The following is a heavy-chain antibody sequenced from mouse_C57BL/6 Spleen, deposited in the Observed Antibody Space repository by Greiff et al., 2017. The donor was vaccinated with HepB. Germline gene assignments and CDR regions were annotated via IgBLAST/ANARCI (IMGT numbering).Heavy chain of an antibody. CDR3: VRTGLRDDVYAMDY. Sequence: QVQLQQPGAELVKPGASVKLSCKASGYTFTSYWMHWVKQRPGRGLEWIGRIDPNSGGTKYNEKFKSKATLTVDKPSTTAYMQLSSLTSEESAVYYCVRTGLRDDVYAMDYWGQGTSVTVSS. J-gene: IGHJ4*01. CDR1: GYTFTSYW. D-gene: IGHD2-4*01. CDR2: IDPNSGGT. V-gene: IGHV1-72*01.